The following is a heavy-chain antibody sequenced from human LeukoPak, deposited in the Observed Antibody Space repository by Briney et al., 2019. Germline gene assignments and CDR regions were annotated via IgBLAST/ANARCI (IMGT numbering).Heavy chain of an antibody. CDR3: ARDGARYYYDSSPDLDY. CDR2: IGSSGSTI. Sequence: PGGSLRLSCAASGFTFSDYYMSWIRQAPGKGLEWVSYIGSSGSTIYYADSVKGRFTISRDNAKNSLYLQMNSLRADDTAVYYCARDGARYYYDSSPDLDYWGQGTLVTVSS. D-gene: IGHD3-22*01. J-gene: IGHJ4*02. V-gene: IGHV3-11*01. CDR1: GFTFSDYY.